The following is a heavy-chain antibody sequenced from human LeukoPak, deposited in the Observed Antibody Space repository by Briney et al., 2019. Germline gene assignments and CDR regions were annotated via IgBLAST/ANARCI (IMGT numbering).Heavy chain of an antibody. V-gene: IGHV4-39*01. J-gene: IGHJ6*02. CDR2: IYYSGSA. D-gene: IGHD4-17*01. Sequence: PSETLSLTCTVSGGSISSSSYYWGWIRQPPGRGLEWIGSIYYSGSAYYNPSLKSRVTISVDTSKNQFSLKLSSVTAADTAVYYCARLGHGDSRGAYYYYYGMDVWGQGTTVAVSS. CDR1: GGSISSSSYY. CDR3: ARLGHGDSRGAYYYYYGMDV.